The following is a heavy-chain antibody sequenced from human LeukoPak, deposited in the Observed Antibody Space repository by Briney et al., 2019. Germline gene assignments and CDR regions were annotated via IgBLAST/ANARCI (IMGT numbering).Heavy chain of an antibody. CDR1: GFTFSTYV. CDR3: AKDVYGDYGGLDY. V-gene: IGHV3-23*01. D-gene: IGHD4-17*01. Sequence: GESLRLSCAASGFTFSTYVLSWVRQAPGKGLEWVSSIRGSDGSTYYADSVKGRFAISRDNSKNTLYLQMNSLTAEDTAVYYCAKDVYGDYGGLDYWGQGTLVTVSS. CDR2: IRGSDGST. J-gene: IGHJ4*02.